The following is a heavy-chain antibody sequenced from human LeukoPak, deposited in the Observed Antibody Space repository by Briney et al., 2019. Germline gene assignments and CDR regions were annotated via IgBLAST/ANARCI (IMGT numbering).Heavy chain of an antibody. CDR3: ARVLKGSSWYGFDY. D-gene: IGHD6-13*01. CDR1: GGSISKKY. CDR2: IYTSGST. V-gene: IGHV4-4*08. Sequence: PSETLSLTYTVSGGSISKKYWSWIRQPPGKGLEWIGRIYTSGSTNYNPSLKSRVTISVDTPKNQFSLKLSSVTAADTAVYYCARVLKGSSWYGFDYWGQGTLVTVSS. J-gene: IGHJ4*02.